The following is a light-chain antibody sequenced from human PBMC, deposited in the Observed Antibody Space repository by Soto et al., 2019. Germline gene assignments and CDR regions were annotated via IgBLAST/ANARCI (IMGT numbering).Light chain of an antibody. CDR2: EDN. J-gene: IGLJ2*01. Sequence: QSALTQPASVSGSPGQSITISCTGTSSDVGTSNLVSWYQQHPGKAPKLMIYEDNKRPSGVSNRFSGSKSDNTASLTISGLQAEDEADYYCCSYAGSNTDVVFGGGTKLTVL. CDR3: CSYAGSNTDVV. V-gene: IGLV2-23*01. CDR1: SSDVGTSNL.